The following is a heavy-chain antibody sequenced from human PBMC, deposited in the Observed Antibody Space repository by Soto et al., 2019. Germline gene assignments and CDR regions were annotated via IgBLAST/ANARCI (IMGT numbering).Heavy chain of an antibody. J-gene: IGHJ6*02. CDR3: ARTSSIETVHYYGMDV. CDR1: GFTFTEYA. CDR2: ISGIGGST. Sequence: GSLGLACGSSGFTFTEYALSCVRQAPGKGLEWVATISGIGGSTYLADSVKGRLSISRDNSKNTVSLLMNSLRDEDAAVYYCARTSSIETVHYYGMDVWGQGTTVTVSS. V-gene: IGHV3-23*01. D-gene: IGHD2-15*01.